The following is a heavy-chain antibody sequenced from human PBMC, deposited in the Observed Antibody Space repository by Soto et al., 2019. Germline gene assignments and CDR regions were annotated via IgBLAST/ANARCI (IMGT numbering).Heavy chain of an antibody. CDR3: ARLETGFVDY. Sequence: SETLSLTCAVYGGSFSGYYWSWIRQPPGKGLEWIGEINHSGSTNYNPSLKSRVTISVDTSKNQFSLKLSSVTAADTAVYYCARLETGFVDYWGQGTLVTVSS. CDR2: INHSGST. V-gene: IGHV4-34*01. CDR1: GGSFSGYY. D-gene: IGHD1-1*01. J-gene: IGHJ4*02.